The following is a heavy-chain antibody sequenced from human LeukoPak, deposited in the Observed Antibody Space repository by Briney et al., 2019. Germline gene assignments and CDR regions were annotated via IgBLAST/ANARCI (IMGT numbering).Heavy chain of an antibody. Sequence: PGGSLRLSCAASGFSITNYAMSGVRQAPGKGLEWVSSISGSSGTIDYAESVKGRVIISRDNSKNAQYLQMNSLRPEDTATYYCAKGRQLLDPWGQGTLVTVSS. CDR3: AKGRQLLDP. V-gene: IGHV3-23*01. J-gene: IGHJ5*02. CDR2: ISGSSGTI. D-gene: IGHD1-26*01. CDR1: GFSITNYA.